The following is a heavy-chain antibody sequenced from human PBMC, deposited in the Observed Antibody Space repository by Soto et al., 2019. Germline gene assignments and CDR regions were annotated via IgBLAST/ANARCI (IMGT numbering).Heavy chain of an antibody. Sequence: VQLPESGTGLVKPSQTLSLTCTVAGGSIRSGGYYCSWIRQHPGKGLEWIGYIYYSGRTYYNPSLKSRVTISVDTSKNQFSLKLSSVTAAYTAVYYGARDFETLGYDSIGYRDAFDIWGQGTMVTASS. CDR2: IYYSGRT. CDR1: GGSIRSGGYY. D-gene: IGHD3-22*01. CDR3: ARDFETLGYDSIGYRDAFDI. J-gene: IGHJ3*02. V-gene: IGHV4-31*03.